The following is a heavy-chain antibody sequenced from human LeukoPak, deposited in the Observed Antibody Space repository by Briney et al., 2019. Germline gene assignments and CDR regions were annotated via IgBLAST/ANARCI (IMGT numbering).Heavy chain of an antibody. V-gene: IGHV3-23*01. CDR3: ATYRQVMLPFEA. D-gene: IGHD5-18*01. CDR1: GFTFSSYS. CDR2: ISGSGTNT. J-gene: IGHJ5*02. Sequence: GGSLRLSRAASGFTFSSYSLSWVRQAPGKGLEWVSGISGSGTNTYYADSVKGRFTISRDNSKNTLYLQMNSLRAEDTAIYYCATYRQVMLPFEAWGQGTLVTVSS.